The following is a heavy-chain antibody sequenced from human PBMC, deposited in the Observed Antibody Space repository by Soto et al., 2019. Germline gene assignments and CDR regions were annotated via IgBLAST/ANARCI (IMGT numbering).Heavy chain of an antibody. Sequence: QVQLQQSGPRLVKPSENLSLTCTVSSGPDRSHNWGWIRQPPGRGLEWNGYVYYTGDTAYNPSLRGRVTISADTSTNDISLTLNSVTAADTAVYYCVRQGIDYLHGLVDVWGQGTTVSVSS. V-gene: IGHV4-59*08. D-gene: IGHD4-17*01. CDR1: SGPDRSHN. CDR3: VRQGIDYLHGLVDV. CDR2: VYYTGDT. J-gene: IGHJ6*02.